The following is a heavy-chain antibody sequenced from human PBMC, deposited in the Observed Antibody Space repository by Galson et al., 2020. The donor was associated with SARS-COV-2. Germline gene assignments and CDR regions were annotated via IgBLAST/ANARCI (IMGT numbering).Heavy chain of an antibody. CDR1: GFTSSSYW. CDR2: INQVGSEK. D-gene: IGHD2-15*01. V-gene: IGHV3-7*01. Sequence: GGSLRLSCAASGFTSSSYWMSWVRQAPGKGLEWVANINQVGSEKYYVDSVKGRFTISRDNAKNSLYLQMNSLRAEDTAVYYCARDRVARILLTAEVYYYYGMDVWGQGTTVTVSS. CDR3: ARDRVARILLTAEVYYYYGMDV. J-gene: IGHJ6*02.